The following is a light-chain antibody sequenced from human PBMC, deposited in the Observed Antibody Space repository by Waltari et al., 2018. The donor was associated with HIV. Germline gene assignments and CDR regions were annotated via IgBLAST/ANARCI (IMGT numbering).Light chain of an antibody. CDR1: SSVVGVYDY. CDR3: CSYAGSYTWV. J-gene: IGLJ3*02. V-gene: IGLV2-11*01. Sequence: SALTQPRSVSGSPGQSVTISCTGSSSVVGVYDYVSWFQQHPGKAPRLMIYDVAKRPSGVPDRFSGSKSGNTASLTISGLQAEDEGDYFCCSYAGSYTWVFGGGTKLTVL. CDR2: DVA.